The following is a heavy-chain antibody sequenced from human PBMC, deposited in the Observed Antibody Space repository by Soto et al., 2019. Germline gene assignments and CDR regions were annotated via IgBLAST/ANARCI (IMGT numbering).Heavy chain of an antibody. CDR3: ASRGGYCSGGSCYVWYYYGMDV. CDR1: GGSFSGYY. V-gene: IGHV4-34*01. J-gene: IGHJ6*02. CDR2: INHSGST. D-gene: IGHD2-15*01. Sequence: SETLSLTCAVYGGSFSGYYWSWIRQPPGKGLEWIGEINHSGSTNYNPSLKSRVTISVDTSKNQFSLKPSSVTAADTAVYYCASRGGYCSGGSCYVWYYYGMDVWGQGTTVTVSS.